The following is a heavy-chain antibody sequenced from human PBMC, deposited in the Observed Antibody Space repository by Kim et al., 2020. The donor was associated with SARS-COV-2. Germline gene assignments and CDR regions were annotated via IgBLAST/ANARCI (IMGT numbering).Heavy chain of an antibody. D-gene: IGHD2-2*01. CDR1: GFTFDDYA. V-gene: IGHV3-9*01. CDR2: ISWNSGSI. Sequence: GGSLRLSCAASGFTFDDYAMHWVRQAPGKGLEWVSGISWNSGSIGYADSVKGRFTISRDNAKNSLYLQMNSLRAEDTALDYCAKGRVPGYCSSTSCLYNWFDPWGQGTLVTVSS. CDR3: AKGRVPGYCSSTSCLYNWFDP. J-gene: IGHJ5*02.